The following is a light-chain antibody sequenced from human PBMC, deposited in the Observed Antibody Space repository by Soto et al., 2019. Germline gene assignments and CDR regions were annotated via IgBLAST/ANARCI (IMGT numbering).Light chain of an antibody. V-gene: IGKV3-11*01. J-gene: IGKJ1*01. Sequence: EIVLTQSPATLSLSPGERATLSCWASQSVSSYLAWYQHKPGQAPRLLIYDASNRATGIPARFSGSGSGTDFTLTISSLEPEDFDVYYCQQRSNWPWTVGQGPTVHI. CDR1: QSVSSY. CDR3: QQRSNWPWT. CDR2: DAS.